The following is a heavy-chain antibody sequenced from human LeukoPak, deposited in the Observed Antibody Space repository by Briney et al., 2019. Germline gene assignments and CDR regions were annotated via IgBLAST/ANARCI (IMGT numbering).Heavy chain of an antibody. CDR1: GGSFSDYY. CDR2: INHSGSA. CDR3: ARGLGYCSGGSCYLDY. V-gene: IGHV4-34*01. Sequence: SETLSLTCAVYGGSFSDYYWSWIRQPPGKGLEWIGEINHSGSANYNPSLKSRVTITVDTSKNQFSLKLSSVTAADTAVYYCARGLGYCSGGSCYLDYWGQGTLVTVSS. J-gene: IGHJ4*02. D-gene: IGHD2-15*01.